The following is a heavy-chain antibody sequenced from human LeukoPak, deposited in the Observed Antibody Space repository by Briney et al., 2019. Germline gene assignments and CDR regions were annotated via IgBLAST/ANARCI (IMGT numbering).Heavy chain of an antibody. J-gene: IGHJ4*02. V-gene: IGHV3-23*01. Sequence: PGGSLRLSCAASEFTFSSYAMSWVRQAPGKGLEWVSAISGSGGSTYYADSVKGRFTISRDNSKNTLYLQMNSLRAEDTAVYYCAKDWRGYSYGDEDYWGQGTLVTVSS. D-gene: IGHD5-18*01. CDR1: EFTFSSYA. CDR2: ISGSGGST. CDR3: AKDWRGYSYGDEDY.